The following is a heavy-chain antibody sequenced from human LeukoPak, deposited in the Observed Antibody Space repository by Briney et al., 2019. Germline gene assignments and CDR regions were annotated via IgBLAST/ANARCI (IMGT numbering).Heavy chain of an antibody. CDR3: ARMTTADY. Sequence: PGGSLRLSCAASGFTFSDYYMSWVRQAPGKGLEWVANINQDGSKKYYVDSVKGRFTISRDNAKNSLYLQMNSLRAEDTAVYYCARMTTADYWGQGTLVTVSS. CDR1: GFTFSDYY. V-gene: IGHV3-7*01. J-gene: IGHJ4*02. D-gene: IGHD4-17*01. CDR2: INQDGSKK.